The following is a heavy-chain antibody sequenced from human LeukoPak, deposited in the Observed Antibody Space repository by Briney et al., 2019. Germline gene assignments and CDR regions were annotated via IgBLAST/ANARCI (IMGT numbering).Heavy chain of an antibody. V-gene: IGHV4-34*01. CDR3: ARGRLSDAFDI. CDR1: GGSFSGYY. Sequence: SETLSLTCTVYGGSFSGYYWSWIRQPPGKGLEWIGEINHSGSTNYNPSLKSRVTISVDTSKNQFSLKLSSVTAADTAVYYCARGRLSDAFDIWGQGTMVTVSS. J-gene: IGHJ3*02. CDR2: INHSGST.